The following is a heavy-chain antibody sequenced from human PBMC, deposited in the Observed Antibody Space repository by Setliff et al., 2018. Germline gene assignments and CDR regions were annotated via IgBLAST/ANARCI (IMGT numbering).Heavy chain of an antibody. Sequence: GASVKVSCKASGYTFTSYYMHWVRQAPGQGLEWMGIINPSGGSTSYAQKFQGRVTMTRDTSTSRVYMELSSLRSEDTAVYYCARVGRYVDTAMVFDYWGQGTLVTVSS. V-gene: IGHV1-46*01. CDR3: ARVGRYVDTAMVFDY. J-gene: IGHJ4*02. CDR2: INPSGGST. D-gene: IGHD5-18*01. CDR1: GYTFTSYY.